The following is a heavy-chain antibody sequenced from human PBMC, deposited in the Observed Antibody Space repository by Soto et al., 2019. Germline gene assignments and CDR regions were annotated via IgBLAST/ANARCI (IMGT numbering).Heavy chain of an antibody. CDR3: ATGVAATTYYSDY. V-gene: IGHV1-24*01. CDR1: GYTLTELS. CDR2: FDPEAGET. J-gene: IGHJ4*02. D-gene: IGHD6-25*01. Sequence: ASVKVSCKVSGYTLTELSMHWVRQAPGKGLEWMGGFDPEAGETIYAQKFQGRVTMTEDTSTDTAYMQLSSLRSEDTAVYYCATGVAATTYYSDYWGQGTLVTVSS.